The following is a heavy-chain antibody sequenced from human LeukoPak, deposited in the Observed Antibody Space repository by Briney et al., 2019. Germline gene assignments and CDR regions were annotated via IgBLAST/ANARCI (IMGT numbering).Heavy chain of an antibody. V-gene: IGHV4-31*03. Sequence: KPSQTLSLTCTVSGGSISSGDYYWNWIRQHPGKGLEWIGSIYYSGSTYYNPSLKSRVTISVGTSENQFSLKLSSVTAADTAVYYCARDLGYCTNGVCHTRFDYWGQGTLDAVSS. CDR2: IYYSGST. CDR3: ARDLGYCTNGVCHTRFDY. J-gene: IGHJ4*02. CDR1: GGSISSGDYY. D-gene: IGHD2-8*01.